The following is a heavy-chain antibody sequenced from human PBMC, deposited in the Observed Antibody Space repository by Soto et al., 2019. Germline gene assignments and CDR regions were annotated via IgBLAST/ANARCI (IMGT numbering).Heavy chain of an antibody. D-gene: IGHD3-10*01. CDR1: GGTFNFYS. V-gene: IGHV1-69*02. Sequence: QVQLVQSGAEVKKPGSSVKVSCTASGGTFNFYSISWVRQATGQGLEWVGRIIPMVGISEYAQKFQGRVTITVDKSTSTAYMNLRSLRSEATAVYYCATNYGTRSAHFDYWGQGTLVTDSS. CDR3: ATNYGTRSAHFDY. J-gene: IGHJ4*02. CDR2: IIPMVGIS.